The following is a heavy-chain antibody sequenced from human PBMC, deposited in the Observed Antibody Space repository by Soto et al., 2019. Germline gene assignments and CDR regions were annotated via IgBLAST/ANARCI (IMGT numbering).Heavy chain of an antibody. CDR2: ISYDGNNK. J-gene: IGHJ4*02. D-gene: IGHD5-12*01. V-gene: IGHV3-30*18. Sequence: GSLRLSCAASGLSFSSYGMHWVRQVPGKGLEWVAVISYDGNNKYYVESVKGRFTISRDNFRNTLYLQMSSLRVEDTAVYYCAKLAVGYGNNLDYWGQGTQVTVSS. CDR3: AKLAVGYGNNLDY. CDR1: GLSFSSYG.